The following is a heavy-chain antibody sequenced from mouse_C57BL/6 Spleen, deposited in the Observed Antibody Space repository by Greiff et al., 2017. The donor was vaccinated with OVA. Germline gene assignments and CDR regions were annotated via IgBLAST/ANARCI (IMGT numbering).Heavy chain of an antibody. Sequence: EVQLQESGEGLVKPGGSLKLSCAASGFTFSSYAMSWVRQTPEKRLEWVAYISSGGDYIYYADTVKGRFTISRDNARNTLYLQMSSLKSEDTAMYYCTRERITTVVATGAMDYWGQGTSVTVSS. CDR2: ISSGGDYI. V-gene: IGHV5-9-1*02. J-gene: IGHJ4*01. CDR3: TRERITTVVATGAMDY. D-gene: IGHD1-1*01. CDR1: GFTFSSYA.